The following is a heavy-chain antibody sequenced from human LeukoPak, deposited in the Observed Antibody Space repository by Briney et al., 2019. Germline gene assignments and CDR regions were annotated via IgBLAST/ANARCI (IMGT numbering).Heavy chain of an antibody. D-gene: IGHD5-24*01. J-gene: IGHJ4*02. V-gene: IGHV1-69*13. CDR3: ARVHPRDGSGVGFDY. CDR1: GGTFSSYA. CDR2: IIPIFGTA. Sequence: ASVKVSCKASGGTFSSYAISWVRQAPGQGLEWMGGIIPIFGTANYAQKFQGRVTITADESTSTAYMELSSLRSEDTAVYYCARVHPRDGSGVGFDYWGQGTLVTVSS.